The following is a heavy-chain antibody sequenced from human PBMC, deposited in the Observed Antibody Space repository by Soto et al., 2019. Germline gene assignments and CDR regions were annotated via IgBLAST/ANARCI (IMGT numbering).Heavy chain of an antibody. CDR3: AREGAGLYYYYYGMDV. CDR2: ISVYNGNT. Sequence: QVQLVQSGAEVKKPGASVKVSCKASGYTFTKYAISWMRQAPGQGLEWVGWISVYNGNTKYAENFQGRVDVTTDTATTTAYMELRSLRSDDTAVYYCAREGAGLYYYYYGMDVWGQGTTVTVPS. CDR1: GYTFTKYA. J-gene: IGHJ6*02. D-gene: IGHD6-19*01. V-gene: IGHV1-18*01.